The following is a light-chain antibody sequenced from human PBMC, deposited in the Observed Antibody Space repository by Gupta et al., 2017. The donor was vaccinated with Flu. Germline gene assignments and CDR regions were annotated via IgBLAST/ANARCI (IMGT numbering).Light chain of an antibody. V-gene: IGLV3-9*01. CDR1: NLGAYD. CDR3: QGWASGGV. J-gene: IGLJ2*01. CDR2: RES. Sequence: VALGQTARITCVGNNLGAYDVHWYQQKAGQAPVVVIYRESNRASGTSERFSGSNSGNTATLTISRAQAGDEGDYYCQGWASGGVFGGGTKLTV.